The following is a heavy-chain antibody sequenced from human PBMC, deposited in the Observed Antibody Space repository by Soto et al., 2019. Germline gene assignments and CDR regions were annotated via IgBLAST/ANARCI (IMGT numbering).Heavy chain of an antibody. CDR1: GYTFTSFG. J-gene: IGHJ6*02. V-gene: IGHV1-18*01. D-gene: IGHD2-15*01. CDR2: INAYNVYNGNT. Sequence: QVQLVQSGAEVKKPGASVKVSCKASGYTFTSFGISWVRQAPGQGLEWMGWINAYNVYNGNTNYAQNLQGRGTMTTDTSTSTTYVELRSLRPEDAAVYDCARARILYGFDVWGQGTTVTVSS. CDR3: ARARILYGFDV.